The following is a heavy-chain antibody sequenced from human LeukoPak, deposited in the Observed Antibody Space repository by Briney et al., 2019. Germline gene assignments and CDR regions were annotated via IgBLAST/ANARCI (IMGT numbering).Heavy chain of an antibody. CDR3: AKARVPGGQWLASY. D-gene: IGHD6-19*01. CDR1: VFTFSTYN. V-gene: IGHV3-23*01. J-gene: IGHJ4*02. CDR2: ISAGGDT. Sequence: AGGSLRLSCAASVFTFSTYNMNWVRQAPGKGLEWVSTISAGGDTYYADSVKGRFTISRDNSKNTLYLQMNSLRAEDTAVYYCAKARVPGGQWLASYWGQGTLVTVSS.